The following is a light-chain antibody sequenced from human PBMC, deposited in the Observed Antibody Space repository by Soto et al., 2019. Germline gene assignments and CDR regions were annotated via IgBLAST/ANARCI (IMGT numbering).Light chain of an antibody. CDR3: QQYGSSLGVT. Sequence: EIVMTQSPATLSASPGERATLSCRASQSVSSNLAWYQQKPGQAPRLLIYGASNRATGIPARFSGSGSGTDFTLTISRLEPEDFAVYYCQQYGSSLGVTFGGGTKVDIK. CDR1: QSVSSN. J-gene: IGKJ4*01. V-gene: IGKV3-20*01. CDR2: GAS.